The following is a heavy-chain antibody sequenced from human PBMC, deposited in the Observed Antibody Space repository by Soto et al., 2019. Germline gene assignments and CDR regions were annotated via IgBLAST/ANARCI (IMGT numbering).Heavy chain of an antibody. D-gene: IGHD1-26*01. Sequence: GGSLRLSCAASGFTFSSYGMHWVRQAPGKGLEWVAVIWYDGSNKYYADSVKGRFTISRDNSKNTLYLQMNSLRAEDTAVYYCAREEYSGSSWSYWGQGTLVTVSS. CDR3: AREEYSGSSWSY. V-gene: IGHV3-33*01. CDR1: GFTFSSYG. J-gene: IGHJ4*02. CDR2: IWYDGSNK.